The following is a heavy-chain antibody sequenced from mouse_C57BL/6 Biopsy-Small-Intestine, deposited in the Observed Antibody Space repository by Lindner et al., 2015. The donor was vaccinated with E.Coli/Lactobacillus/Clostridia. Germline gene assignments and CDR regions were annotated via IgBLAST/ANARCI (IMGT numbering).Heavy chain of an antibody. V-gene: IGHV14-4*01. Sequence: VQLQESGAELVKPGASVKLSCTASGFNIKDYYVHWVKQRTEQGLEWIGWIDPENGDTEYASKFQGKATITADTSSNTAYLQLSSLTSEDTAVYYCTITRNYAMDYWGQGTSVTVSS. CDR1: GFNIKDYY. CDR2: IDPENGDT. D-gene: IGHD1-2*01. J-gene: IGHJ4*01. CDR3: TITRNYAMDY.